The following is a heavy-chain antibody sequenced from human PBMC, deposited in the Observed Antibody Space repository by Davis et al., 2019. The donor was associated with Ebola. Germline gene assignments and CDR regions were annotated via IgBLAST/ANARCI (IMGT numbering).Heavy chain of an antibody. CDR2: ISSSGSTI. V-gene: IGHV3-11*01. D-gene: IGHD2-15*01. Sequence: GESLKISCAASGFTFSDYYMSWIRQAPGKGLEWVSYISSSGSTIYYADSVKGRFTISRDNAKNSLYLQMNSLRAEDTAVYYCARDVYCSGGSCYLYSSGGFDYWGQGTLVTVSS. CDR3: ARDVYCSGGSCYLYSSGGFDY. CDR1: GFTFSDYY. J-gene: IGHJ4*02.